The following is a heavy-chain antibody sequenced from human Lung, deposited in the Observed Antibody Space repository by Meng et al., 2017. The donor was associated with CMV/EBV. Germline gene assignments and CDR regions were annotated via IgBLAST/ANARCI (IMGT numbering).Heavy chain of an antibody. CDR1: GFNVSSHG. J-gene: IGHJ4*02. D-gene: IGHD5-18*01. CDR2: VWYDGNNK. CDR3: ARDRGYTYGYPFDY. Sequence: ASGFNVSSHGMHWVRQAPGKGVEWVAVVWYDGNNKYYVDSVKGRFTISRDNSKNTVYLQMNSLRAEDTAVYYCARDRGYTYGYPFDYWGQGTLVTVSS. V-gene: IGHV3-33*01.